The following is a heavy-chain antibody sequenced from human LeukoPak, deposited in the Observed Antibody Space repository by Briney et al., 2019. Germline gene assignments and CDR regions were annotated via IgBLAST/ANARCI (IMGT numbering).Heavy chain of an antibody. V-gene: IGHV4-59*01. CDR3: ARFRGRSAYYLDY. D-gene: IGHD2-15*01. Sequence: PSETLSLTCTVSGGSIGNYSWSWIRQPPGKGLEWIGYICYSVSTDYNPSLKSRVTISADTSKNQFSLRRTSVTAADTAVYYCARFRGRSAYYLDYWGQGTLVTVSS. CDR1: GGSIGNYS. CDR2: ICYSVST. J-gene: IGHJ4*02.